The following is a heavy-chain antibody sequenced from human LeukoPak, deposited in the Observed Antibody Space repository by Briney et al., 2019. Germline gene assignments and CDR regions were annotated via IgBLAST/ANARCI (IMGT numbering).Heavy chain of an antibody. D-gene: IGHD6-13*01. Sequence: PSETLSLTCTVPGGSISSYYWSWIRQPPGKGLEWIGYIYYSGSTNYNPSLKSRVTISVDTSKNQFSLKLSSVTAADTAVYYCARVGGIAAAGRAGWFDPWGQGTLVTVSS. CDR1: GGSISSYY. CDR2: IYYSGST. CDR3: ARVGGIAAAGRAGWFDP. J-gene: IGHJ5*02. V-gene: IGHV4-59*01.